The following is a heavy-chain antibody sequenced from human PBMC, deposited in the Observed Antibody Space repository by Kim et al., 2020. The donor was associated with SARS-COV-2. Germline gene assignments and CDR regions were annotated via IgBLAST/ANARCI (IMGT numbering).Heavy chain of an antibody. CDR3: ARRAFPEYRIRGVIGLLEP. V-gene: IGHV3-30*04. Sequence: GGSLRLSCAASGFTFGIYAIHWVRQVPGKGLEWVAVISYDGNNKYYADSVKGRFTISRDKATKTVFLQMNSLRAEDTAVYYCARRAFPEYRIRGVIGLLEPWGQGTLVTVSS. CDR2: ISYDGNNK. J-gene: IGHJ5*02. CDR1: GFTFGIYA. D-gene: IGHD3-10*01.